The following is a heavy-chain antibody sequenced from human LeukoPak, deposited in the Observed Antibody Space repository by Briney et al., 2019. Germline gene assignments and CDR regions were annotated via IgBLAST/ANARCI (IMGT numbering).Heavy chain of an antibody. J-gene: IGHJ5*02. D-gene: IGHD4-23*01. CDR3: ARGRGGDNSNWFDP. CDR1: GFTFSDYS. Sequence: GGSLRLSCAASGFTFSDYSMNWVRQAPGKGLEWVSAIIKSGSHIYYADSVKGRFTISRDNANNSPYLQMTGLRDEDTAVYYCARGRGGDNSNWFDPWGPGTLVTVSS. CDR2: IIKSGSHI. V-gene: IGHV3-21*01.